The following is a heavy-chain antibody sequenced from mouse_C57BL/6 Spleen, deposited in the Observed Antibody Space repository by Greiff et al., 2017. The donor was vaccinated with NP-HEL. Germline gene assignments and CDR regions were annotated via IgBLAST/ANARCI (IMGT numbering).Heavy chain of an antibody. CDR2: ISYDGSN. V-gene: IGHV3-6*01. J-gene: IGHJ2*01. CDR1: GYSITSGYY. D-gene: IGHD4-1*01. Sequence: EVQLVESGPGLVKPSQSLSLTCSVTGYSITSGYYWNWIRQFPGNKLEWMGYISYDGSNNYNPSLKNRISITRDTSKNQFFLKLNSVTTEDTATYYCARERTGTVDYWGQGTTLTVSS. CDR3: ARERTGTVDY.